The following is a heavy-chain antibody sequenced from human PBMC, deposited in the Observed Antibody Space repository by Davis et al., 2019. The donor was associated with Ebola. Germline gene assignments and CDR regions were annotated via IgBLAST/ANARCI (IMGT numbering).Heavy chain of an antibody. CDR2: ISAYNGNT. V-gene: IGHV1-18*04. Sequence: ASVKVSFKASGYTFTSYGISWVRQAPGQGLEWMGWISAYNGNTNYAQKLQGRVTMTTDTSTSTAYMELSRLRSDDTAVYYCARDWEAAAGTPIGYYYYGMDVWGKGTTVTVSS. CDR1: GYTFTSYG. D-gene: IGHD6-13*01. CDR3: ARDWEAAAGTPIGYYYYGMDV. J-gene: IGHJ6*04.